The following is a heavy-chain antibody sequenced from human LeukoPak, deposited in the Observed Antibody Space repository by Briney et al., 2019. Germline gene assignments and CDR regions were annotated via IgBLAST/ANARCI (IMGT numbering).Heavy chain of an antibody. CDR3: ARDRGSGGDAFDI. V-gene: IGHV1-46*01. CDR1: GYTFTSYY. Sequence: ASVKVSCKASGYTFTSYYMHWVRQAPGQGLEWMGIINPSGGSTSYAQKFQGRVTMTRDTSTSTVYMELSSLRSEDTAMYYCARDRGSGGDAFDIWGQGTMVTVSS. J-gene: IGHJ3*02. D-gene: IGHD2-15*01. CDR2: INPSGGST.